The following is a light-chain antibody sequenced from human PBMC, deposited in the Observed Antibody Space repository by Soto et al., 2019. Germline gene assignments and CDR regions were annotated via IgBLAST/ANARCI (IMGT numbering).Light chain of an antibody. J-gene: IGKJ5*01. V-gene: IGKV3-11*01. CDR3: QQSSNWPPIN. Sequence: EIVLTQSPATLSLSPGEIATLSCSVSQSVGSSLAWYQQKPGQAPRLLIYDASNRATGIPARFSGSGSGTDFTLTISSLEPEDFAVYYCQQSSNWPPINFGQGTRLEIK. CDR1: QSVGSS. CDR2: DAS.